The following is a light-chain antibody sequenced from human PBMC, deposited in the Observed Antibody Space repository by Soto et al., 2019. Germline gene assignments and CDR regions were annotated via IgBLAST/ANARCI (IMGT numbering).Light chain of an antibody. Sequence: EIVLNQSQAPRSWSPGERPTFPSGPSKRVTSSLAWYQQKPGQAPRLPIYDASNRATGIPARFSGSGSGTDFTLTISSLEPEDFAVYYCQQRSNWPLTFGGGTKVEIK. V-gene: IGKV3-11*01. CDR1: KRVTSS. CDR3: QQRSNWPLT. J-gene: IGKJ4*01. CDR2: DAS.